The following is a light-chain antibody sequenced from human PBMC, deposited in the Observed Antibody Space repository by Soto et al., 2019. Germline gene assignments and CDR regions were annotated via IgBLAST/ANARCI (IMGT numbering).Light chain of an antibody. CDR1: QNIRHY. J-gene: IGKJ2*01. CDR2: AAS. CDR3: QQIHSTSSYT. Sequence: DIQMTQSPPSLSASVGDRVTITCRASQNIRHYLNWYQQSPGKTPYLLVYAASNLRGGVPSRFSGSGSGTVFTLTINSLQPEDFATYYCQQIHSTSSYTFGQGTRVDIK. V-gene: IGKV1-39*01.